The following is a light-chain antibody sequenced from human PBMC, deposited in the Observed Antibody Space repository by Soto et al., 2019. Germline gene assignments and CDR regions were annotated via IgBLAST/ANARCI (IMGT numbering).Light chain of an antibody. CDR2: EGS. V-gene: IGLV2-23*01. Sequence: QSALTQPASVSGSPGQSITISCTGTSSHVGSYNLVSWYQQHPGKAPKVMIYEGSKRPSGVSNRFSGSKSGNTASLTISGLQAEDEADYYCCSYAGSNTFVFGTGTKVTVL. CDR3: CSYAGSNTFV. J-gene: IGLJ1*01. CDR1: SSHVGSYNL.